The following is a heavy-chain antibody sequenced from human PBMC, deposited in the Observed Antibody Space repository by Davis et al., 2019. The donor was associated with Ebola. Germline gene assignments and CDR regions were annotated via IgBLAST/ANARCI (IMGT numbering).Heavy chain of an antibody. CDR1: GYSFSTYW. Sequence: GESLKISCQGSGYSFSTYWIGWVRQMPGKGLEWMGIIYPGDSDTRYSPSFQGQVTISADKSISTAYLQWSSLKASDTAMYYCARLRVTQYYFDYWGQGTLVTVSS. D-gene: IGHD2-21*02. V-gene: IGHV5-51*01. CDR3: ARLRVTQYYFDY. J-gene: IGHJ4*02. CDR2: IYPGDSDT.